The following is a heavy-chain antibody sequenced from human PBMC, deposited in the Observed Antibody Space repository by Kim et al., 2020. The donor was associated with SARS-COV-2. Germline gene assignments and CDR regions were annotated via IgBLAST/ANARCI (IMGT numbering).Heavy chain of an antibody. CDR2: IYYSGST. D-gene: IGHD6-19*01. CDR3: ARLEIAVAGTRY. CDR1: GGSISSSSYY. V-gene: IGHV4-39*01. J-gene: IGHJ4*02. Sequence: SETLSLTCTVSGGSISSSSYYWGWIRQPPGKGLEWIGSIYYSGSTYYNPSLKSRVTISVDTSKNQFSLKLSSVTAADTAVYYCARLEIAVAGTRYWGQGTLVTVSS.